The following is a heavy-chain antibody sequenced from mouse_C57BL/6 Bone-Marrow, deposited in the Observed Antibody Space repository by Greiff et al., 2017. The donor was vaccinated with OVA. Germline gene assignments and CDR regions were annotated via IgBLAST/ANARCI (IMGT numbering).Heavy chain of an antibody. CDR3: ARSGYYGSSPYFDV. J-gene: IGHJ1*03. Sequence: QVQLQQPGAELVKPGASVKLSCKASGYTFTSYWMQWVKQRPGQGLEWIGEIDPSDSYTTSNQKFKGTATLTVDTSSITAYMQLSSLTSEDSAVYYCARSGYYGSSPYFDVWGTGTTVTVSS. V-gene: IGHV1-50*01. CDR2: IDPSDSYT. D-gene: IGHD1-1*01. CDR1: GYTFTSYW.